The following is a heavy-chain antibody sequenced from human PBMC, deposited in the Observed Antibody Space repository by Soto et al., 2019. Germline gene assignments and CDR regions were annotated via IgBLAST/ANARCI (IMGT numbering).Heavy chain of an antibody. CDR3: AREFIVVDAFDI. J-gene: IGHJ3*02. D-gene: IGHD3-22*01. V-gene: IGHV3-30-3*01. Sequence: GESLKISCAASGSTFSSYAMHWVRQAPGKGLEWVAVISYDGSNKYYADSVEGRFTISRDNSKNTLYLQMNSLRAEDTAVYYCAREFIVVDAFDIWGQGTMVTVSS. CDR1: GSTFSSYA. CDR2: ISYDGSNK.